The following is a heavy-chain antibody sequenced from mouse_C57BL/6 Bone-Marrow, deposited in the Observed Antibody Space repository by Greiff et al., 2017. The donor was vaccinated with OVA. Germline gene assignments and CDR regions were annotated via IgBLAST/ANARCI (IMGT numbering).Heavy chain of an antibody. Sequence: QVQLKQPGAELVRPGTSVKLSCKASGYTFTSYWMHWVKQRPGQGLEWIGVIDPSDSYTNYNQKFKGKATLTVDTSSSTAYMQLSSLTSEDSAVYYCAPITTVVARGYFDVWGTGTTVTVSS. CDR3: APITTVVARGYFDV. D-gene: IGHD1-1*01. V-gene: IGHV1-59*01. J-gene: IGHJ1*03. CDR1: GYTFTSYW. CDR2: IDPSDSYT.